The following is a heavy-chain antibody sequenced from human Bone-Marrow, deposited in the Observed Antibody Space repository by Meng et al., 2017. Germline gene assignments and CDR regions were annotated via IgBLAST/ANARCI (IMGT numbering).Heavy chain of an antibody. D-gene: IGHD3-22*01. V-gene: IGHV4-31*03. CDR3: ASTYYYDSTGPNWFGP. CDR2: VYYSGTT. Sequence: VQRQQWGAGLLKSSETLSLTCTVSGGSISRGGYYWSWIRQHPGKGLEWIGYVYYSGTTDYNPSLKSRVTISADTSKNQFSLKLSAVTAADTAVYYCASTYYYDSTGPNWFGPWGQGTLVTVSS. CDR1: GGSISRGGYY. J-gene: IGHJ5*02.